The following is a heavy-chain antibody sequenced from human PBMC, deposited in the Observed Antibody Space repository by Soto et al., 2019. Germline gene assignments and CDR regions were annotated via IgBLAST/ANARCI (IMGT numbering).Heavy chain of an antibody. Sequence: ASVKVSCKASGYTFTTYYMHWVRQAPGQGLEWMGAIIPSGGSTSYAQKFQGRVTMTRDTSTSTAYMELSSLTSEDTAVYYCARALAPFYYYYGMDVWGQGTTVTVSS. D-gene: IGHD3-3*02. CDR1: GYTFTTYY. J-gene: IGHJ6*02. CDR3: ARALAPFYYYYGMDV. CDR2: IIPSGGST. V-gene: IGHV1-46*01.